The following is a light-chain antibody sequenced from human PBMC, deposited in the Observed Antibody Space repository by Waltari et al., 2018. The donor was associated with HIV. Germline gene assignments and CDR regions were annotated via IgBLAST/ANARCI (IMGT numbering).Light chain of an antibody. CDR1: QSVSSN. CDR3: QQYNNWPII. J-gene: IGKJ5*01. Sequence: EIVLTQSPGTLSLSPGEGATLSCRASQSVSSNSIAWYQQKPGQAPRLLIYGASSRATGIPDRFSGSGSGTEFTLTISGLQSEDFAVYYCQQYNNWPIIFGQGTRLEIK. CDR2: GAS. V-gene: IGKV3D-15*01.